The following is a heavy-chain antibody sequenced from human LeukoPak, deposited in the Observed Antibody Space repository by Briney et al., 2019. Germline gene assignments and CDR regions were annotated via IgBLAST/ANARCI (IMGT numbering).Heavy chain of an antibody. CDR2: INSDGSST. J-gene: IGHJ4*02. Sequence: GGSLRLSCAASGFTFSSYWMHWVRQAPGKGLVWVSRINSDGSSTSYADSVKGRFTISRDNAKNTLYLQVNSLRAEDTAVYYCARRQRDGCNYYFDYWGQGTLVTVSS. CDR3: ARRQRDGCNYYFDY. V-gene: IGHV3-74*01. D-gene: IGHD5-24*01. CDR1: GFTFSSYW.